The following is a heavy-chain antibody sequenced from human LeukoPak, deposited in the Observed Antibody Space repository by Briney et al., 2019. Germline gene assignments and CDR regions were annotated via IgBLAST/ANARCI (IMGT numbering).Heavy chain of an antibody. V-gene: IGHV3-74*01. CDR1: AFTCSTYW. D-gene: IGHD6-13*01. CDR2: INVDGSST. CDR3: ARVAAAGTKGFWDY. Sequence: GGSLALSCSASAFTCSTYWMHWVRRAPGKWLVWVSRINVDGSSTFYADSVKGRFTISRDNAKKTLYLQMNRLRAEDTAVYFCARVAAAGTKGFWDYWGQGTLVTVSS. J-gene: IGHJ4*02.